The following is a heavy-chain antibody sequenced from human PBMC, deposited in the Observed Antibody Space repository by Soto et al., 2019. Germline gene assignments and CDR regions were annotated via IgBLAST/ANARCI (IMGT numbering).Heavy chain of an antibody. J-gene: IGHJ4*02. CDR2: ISSGSSSI. CDR1: GFTFSSYS. D-gene: IGHD6-19*01. CDR3: ARALSSLIAVPAY. V-gene: IGHV3-21*02. Sequence: EVQLVEVGGGLVQPGGSLRLSCAASGFTFSSYSMTWVRQAPGKGLECVSSISSGSSSIYYADSVKGRFTISRDNAKNSLYLQMNSLRAEDTAVYYCARALSSLIAVPAYWGQGTLVTVSS.